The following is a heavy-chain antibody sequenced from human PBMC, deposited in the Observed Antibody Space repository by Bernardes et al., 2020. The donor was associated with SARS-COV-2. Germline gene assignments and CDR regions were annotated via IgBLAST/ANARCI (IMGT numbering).Heavy chain of an antibody. V-gene: IGHV3-15*07. CDR2: IKRKTDGGTT. J-gene: IGHJ4*02. CDR1: GFTFSNAW. CDR3: AKDSVYGDYENY. Sequence: GGSLRLSCAASGFTFSNAWMNWVRQAPGKGLEWVGHIKRKTDGGTTDYAAPVKGRFTISGDDSKNTMYLQMNSLRAEDTAVYYCAKDSVYGDYENYWGQGILVNVSS. D-gene: IGHD4-17*01.